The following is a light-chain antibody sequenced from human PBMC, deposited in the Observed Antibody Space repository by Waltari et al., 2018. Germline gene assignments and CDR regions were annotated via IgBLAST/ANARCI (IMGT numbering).Light chain of an antibody. CDR3: CSYAGSYTFV. CDR2: DVF. CDR1: SSDVGGYHY. J-gene: IGLJ1*01. Sequence: QSALTQPRSVSGSPGQSVTISCTGTSSDVGGYHYVSWYQQHPGKAPKLIIYDVFERPSGVPDRFSGSKSGNTASLTVSGLQAEDEAEYHCCSYAGSYTFVFGTGTKVTVL. V-gene: IGLV2-11*01.